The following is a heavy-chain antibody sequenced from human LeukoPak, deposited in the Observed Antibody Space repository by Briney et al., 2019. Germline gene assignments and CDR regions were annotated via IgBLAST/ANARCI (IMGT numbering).Heavy chain of an antibody. D-gene: IGHD2-15*01. CDR1: GFTLSTYW. CDR2: INPDGRTT. J-gene: IGHJ4*02. Sequence: GSLRLSFAAAGFTLSTYWMHWVRQAPGKGPGWVSHINPDGRTTRYANSVTGRFTISRDNAKNTADLQMSSLRAEDTAVYYCVRDLGGSDDYWGQGTLVTVSS. CDR3: VRDLGGSDDY. V-gene: IGHV3-74*01.